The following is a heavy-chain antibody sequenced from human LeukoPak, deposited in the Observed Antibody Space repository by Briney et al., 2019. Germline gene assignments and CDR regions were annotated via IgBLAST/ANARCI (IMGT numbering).Heavy chain of an antibody. V-gene: IGHV1-46*01. CDR3: ARGGVLGRYCSSTSCPNWFDP. CDR1: GYTFTSYY. Sequence: GASVKVSCKASGYTFTSYYMHWVRQAPGQGLEWMGIINPSGGSTSYAQKFQGRVTMTRDTSTSTVYMELSSLRSEDTAVYYCARGGVLGRYCSSTSCPNWFDPWGQGTLVTVSS. D-gene: IGHD2-2*01. J-gene: IGHJ5*02. CDR2: INPSGGST.